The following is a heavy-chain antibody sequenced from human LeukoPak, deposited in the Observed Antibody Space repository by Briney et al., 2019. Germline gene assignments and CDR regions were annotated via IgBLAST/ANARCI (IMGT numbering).Heavy chain of an antibody. CDR1: GYSFSDNY. CDR3: AREVYGDSSNDY. J-gene: IGHJ4*02. V-gene: IGHV1-2*02. D-gene: IGHD4-17*01. CDR2: INPNTGDT. Sequence: GASVKVSCKASGYSFSDNYLHWVRQAPGQDLEWLGWINPNTGDTNYAQKFQGRVTMTRDVSISTAYLELTRLKSEDTAVYYCAREVYGDSSNDYWGQGTLLTVSS.